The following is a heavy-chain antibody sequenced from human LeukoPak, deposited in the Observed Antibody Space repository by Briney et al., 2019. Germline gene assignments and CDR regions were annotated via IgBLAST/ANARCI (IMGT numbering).Heavy chain of an antibody. CDR1: GLTFNSFG. D-gene: IGHD4-11*01. CDR2: ISYDENKK. Sequence: GGSLRLSCAASGLTFNSFGFHWVRQAPGKGLEWVSVISYDENKKYYAESVKSRFTISRDNSRNTLYLQMTGLRVEETAVYYCAKGWCSNYFSIDAWGQGTLVTVSS. CDR3: AKGWCSNYFSIDA. J-gene: IGHJ5*02. V-gene: IGHV3-30*18.